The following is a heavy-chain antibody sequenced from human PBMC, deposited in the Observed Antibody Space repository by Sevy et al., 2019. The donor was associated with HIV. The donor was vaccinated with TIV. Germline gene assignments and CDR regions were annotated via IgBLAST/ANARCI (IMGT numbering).Heavy chain of an antibody. J-gene: IGHJ4*02. Sequence: SQTLSLTCAISGDSVSSNSAAWNWIRQSPSRGLEWLGRTYYRSKWDTDYADSVKSRITITPDTSKNHFSLQLNSVTPEDTAVYYCARDLPKRGIVGLTRCAYFDYWGQGTLVTVSS. CDR3: ARDLPKRGIVGLTRCAYFDY. V-gene: IGHV6-1*01. D-gene: IGHD1-26*01. CDR1: GDSVSSNSAA. CDR2: TYYRSKWDT.